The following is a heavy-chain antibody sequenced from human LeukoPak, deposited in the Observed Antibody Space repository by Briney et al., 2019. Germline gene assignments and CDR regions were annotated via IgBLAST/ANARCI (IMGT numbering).Heavy chain of an antibody. D-gene: IGHD3-9*01. CDR2: INPNSGGT. CDR3: ARDLLQYFDWLTMAGY. CDR1: GYTFTGYY. V-gene: IGHV1-2*02. Sequence: ASVKVSCKASGYTFTGYYMHWVRQAPGQGLEWMGWINPNSGGTNYAQKFQGRVTMTRDTSISTVYMELSRLRSDDTAVYYCARDLLQYFDWLTMAGYWGQGTLVTVSS. J-gene: IGHJ4*02.